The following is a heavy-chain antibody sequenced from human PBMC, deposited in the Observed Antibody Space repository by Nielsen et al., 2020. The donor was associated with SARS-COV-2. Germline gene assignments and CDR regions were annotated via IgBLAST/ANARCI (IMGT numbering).Heavy chain of an antibody. D-gene: IGHD3-22*01. CDR3: AREPFDSSGYDYGMDV. V-gene: IGHV1-69*04. Sequence: SVKVSCKASGGTFSSYAISWVRQAPGQGLEWMGRIIPILGIANYAQKFQGRVTTTADKSTSTAYMELSSLRSEDTAVYYCAREPFDSSGYDYGMDVWGQGTTVTVSS. CDR1: GGTFSSYA. J-gene: IGHJ6*02. CDR2: IIPILGIA.